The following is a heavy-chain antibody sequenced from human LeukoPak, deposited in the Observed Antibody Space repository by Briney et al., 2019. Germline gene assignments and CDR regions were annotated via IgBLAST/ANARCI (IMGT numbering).Heavy chain of an antibody. CDR1: GYTFTSYG. D-gene: IGHD4-17*01. Sequence: ASVKVSCKASGYTFTSYGISWVRQAPGQGLEWMGIINPSGGSTSYAQKFQGRVTMTRDMSTSTVYMELSSLRSEDTAVYYCARDRLGDYGDYDDYWGQGTLVTVSS. V-gene: IGHV1-46*01. J-gene: IGHJ4*02. CDR2: INPSGGST. CDR3: ARDRLGDYGDYDDY.